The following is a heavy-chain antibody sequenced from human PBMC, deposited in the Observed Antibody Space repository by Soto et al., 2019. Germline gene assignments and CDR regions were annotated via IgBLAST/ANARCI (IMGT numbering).Heavy chain of an antibody. J-gene: IGHJ4*01. CDR2: ITGSGSHS. Sequence: PGGSLRLSCLASGFPSSTYGFSAYAMTWVRQPPGKGLEWVSVITGSGSHSYYADSVKGRFTISRDNSRNTLFLRMDSLRADDAAVYFCAKGTSSEFLLSFDDWGHGTLVTVSS. CDR1: GFPSSTYGFSAYA. V-gene: IGHV3-23*01. D-gene: IGHD3-10*01. CDR3: AKGTSSEFLLSFDD.